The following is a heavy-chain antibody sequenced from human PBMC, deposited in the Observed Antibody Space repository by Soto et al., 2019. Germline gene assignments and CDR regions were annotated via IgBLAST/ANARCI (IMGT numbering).Heavy chain of an antibody. D-gene: IGHD2-2*01. CDR2: ISVYSGKT. V-gene: IGHV1-18*04. Sequence: ASVKVSCKASGYTFSSYGITRVRQAPGQGLEWMGWISVYSGKTSYAQKLQDRVTMSTDTSTSTAYMELRSLRSDDTAVYYCAREGTSWLDPWGQGTLVTVS. CDR3: AREGTSWLDP. CDR1: GYTFSSYG. J-gene: IGHJ5*02.